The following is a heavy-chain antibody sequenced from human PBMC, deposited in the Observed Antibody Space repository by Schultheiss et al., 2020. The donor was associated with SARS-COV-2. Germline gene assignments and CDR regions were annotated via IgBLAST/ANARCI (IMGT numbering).Heavy chain of an antibody. Sequence: GSLRLSCSVSSGSMGTYYWNWIRQSPGRGLEWIGSIYYSGRTNSGITKYSPSLKSRVTMSIDTSRSQFYLRLTSVTAADTGVFYCARRGGSSWEFDSWGQGTLVTVSS. CDR1: SGSMGTYY. CDR3: ARRGGSSWEFDS. CDR2: IYYSGRT. J-gene: IGHJ4*02. V-gene: IGHV4-59*08. D-gene: IGHD6-13*01.